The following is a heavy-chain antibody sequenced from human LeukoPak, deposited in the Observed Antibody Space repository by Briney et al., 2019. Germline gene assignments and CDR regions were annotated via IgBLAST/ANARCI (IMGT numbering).Heavy chain of an antibody. J-gene: IGHJ4*02. CDR2: ISYDGSNK. D-gene: IGHD3-22*01. Sequence: PGRSLRLSCAASGFTFSSYAMHWVRQAPGKGLEWVAVISYDGSNKYYADSVKGRFTISRDNSKSTLYLQMNSLRAEDTAVYYCAKELYDSSGYYSGWGQGTLVTVSS. CDR1: GFTFSSYA. V-gene: IGHV3-30-3*01. CDR3: AKELYDSSGYYSG.